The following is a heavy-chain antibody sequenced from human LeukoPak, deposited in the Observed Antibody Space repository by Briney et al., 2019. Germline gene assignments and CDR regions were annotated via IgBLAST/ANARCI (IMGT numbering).Heavy chain of an antibody. J-gene: IGHJ4*02. CDR1: GFIFSNYA. Sequence: GGSLRLSCAASGFIFSNYAMYWVRQAPGRGPEWVSGITDSGGRTYYADSVKGRFTISRDNSRNTLYLQMNSLTAEDTAVYYCAKGQMLESRLDYWGQGTLVTVSS. CDR2: ITDSGGRT. V-gene: IGHV3-23*01. D-gene: IGHD3-10*02. CDR3: AKGQMLESRLDY.